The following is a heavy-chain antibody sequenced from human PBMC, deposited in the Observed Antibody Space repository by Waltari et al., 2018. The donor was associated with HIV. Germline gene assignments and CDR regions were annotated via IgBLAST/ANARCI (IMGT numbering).Heavy chain of an antibody. V-gene: IGHV3-74*01. CDR3: ARGVTVATITPFDQ. J-gene: IGHJ4*02. CDR2: ISRDGRAT. CDR1: GFTFSSFW. D-gene: IGHD5-12*01. Sequence: EVQLVESGGGLVQPGGSQRLSCEASGFTFSSFWLPWVCQLPGKGLEWVARISRDGRATTYVDSVKGRFTVSRDNAKNTLSLQMNSLRAEDTAVYYCARGVTVATITPFDQWGQGTLVTVSS.